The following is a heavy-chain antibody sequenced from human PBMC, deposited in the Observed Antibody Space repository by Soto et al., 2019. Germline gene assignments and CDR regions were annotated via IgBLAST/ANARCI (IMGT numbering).Heavy chain of an antibody. CDR3: ARDSGYDFTPDVY. CDR1: GGSISSYY. D-gene: IGHD5-12*01. CDR2: IYYSGST. V-gene: IGHV4-59*01. J-gene: IGHJ4*02. Sequence: PSETLSLTCTVSGGSISSYYWSWIRQPPGKGLEWIGYIYYSGSTNYNPSLKSRVTISVDTSKNQFSLKLSSVTAADTAVYYCARDSGYDFTPDVYWGQGTLVTVSS.